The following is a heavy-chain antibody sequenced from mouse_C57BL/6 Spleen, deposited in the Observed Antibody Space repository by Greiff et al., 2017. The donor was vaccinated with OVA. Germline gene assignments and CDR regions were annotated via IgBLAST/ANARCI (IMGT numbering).Heavy chain of an antibody. CDR1: GFTFSDYY. CDR2: INYDGSST. J-gene: IGHJ2*01. Sequence: DVQLVESEGGLVQPGSSMKLSCTASGFTFSDYYMAWVRQVPEKGLEWVANINYDGSSTYYLDSLKSRFIISRDNAKNILYLQMSSLKSEDTATYYCARLGYDVYYFDYWGQGTTLTVSS. V-gene: IGHV5-16*01. D-gene: IGHD2-2*01. CDR3: ARLGYDVYYFDY.